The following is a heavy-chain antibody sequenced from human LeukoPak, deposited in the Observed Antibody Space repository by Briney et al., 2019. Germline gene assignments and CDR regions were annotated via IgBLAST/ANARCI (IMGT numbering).Heavy chain of an antibody. CDR1: GYIFTDYY. D-gene: IGHD1-7*01. V-gene: IGHV1-2*02. Sequence: ASVKVSCKASGYIFTDYYMHWVRQAPGQELEWMGWINPNSGGTNYAQKFQGRVTMTRDTSISTAYMELSRLRSDDTAVYYCGRVRPTTPRPLDYWGQGTLVTVSS. CDR2: INPNSGGT. CDR3: GRVRPTTPRPLDY. J-gene: IGHJ4*02.